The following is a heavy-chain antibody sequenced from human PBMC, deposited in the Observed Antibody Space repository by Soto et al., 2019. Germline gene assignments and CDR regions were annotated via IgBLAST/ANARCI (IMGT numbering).Heavy chain of an antibody. Sequence: KPSETLSLTCAVSGGSISSGGYSWSWIRQPPGKGLEWIGYIYHSGSTYYNPSLKSRVTISVDRSKNQFSLKLSSVTAADTAVYYCARGAWFGEFKYYYYYGMDVWGQGTTVTVSS. V-gene: IGHV4-30-2*01. CDR2: IYHSGST. CDR3: ARGAWFGEFKYYYYYGMDV. D-gene: IGHD3-10*01. CDR1: GGSISSGGYS. J-gene: IGHJ6*02.